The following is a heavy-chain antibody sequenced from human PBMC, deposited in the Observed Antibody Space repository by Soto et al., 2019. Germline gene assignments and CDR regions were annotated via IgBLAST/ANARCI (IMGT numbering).Heavy chain of an antibody. J-gene: IGHJ4*02. Sequence: GGSLRLSCAASGFTFSGHSMNWVRQAPGKGLEWVSSITSSSSYIYYADSVKGRFAISRDNAENSLYLQMNSLRAEDTAVYYCARVRSGDCAPRYLFDYSALRALVPVSS. CDR3: ARVRSGDCAPRYLFDY. CDR2: ITSSSSYI. D-gene: IGHD2-21*02. V-gene: IGHV3-21*01. CDR1: GFTFSGHS.